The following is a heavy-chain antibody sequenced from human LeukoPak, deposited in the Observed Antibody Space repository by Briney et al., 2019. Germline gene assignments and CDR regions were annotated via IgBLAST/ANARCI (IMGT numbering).Heavy chain of an antibody. V-gene: IGHV3-30*02. CDR1: GFTFSSYG. CDR2: IRYDGSSQ. D-gene: IGHD6-13*01. Sequence: GGSLRLSCAASGFTFSSYGMHWVRRAPCKGLEWVAFIRYDGSSQRYTDSVKGRFTISRDNSKNTVYLQMNSLRAEDTAVYYCAKRRDVAAGGSGAFDYWGQGSLVTVSS. J-gene: IGHJ4*02. CDR3: AKRRDVAAGGSGAFDY.